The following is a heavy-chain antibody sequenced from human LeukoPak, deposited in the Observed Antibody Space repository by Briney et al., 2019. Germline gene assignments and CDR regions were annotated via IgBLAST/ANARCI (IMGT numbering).Heavy chain of an antibody. V-gene: IGHV3-53*05. Sequence: GGSLRLSCAASGFTVSSNYMSWVRQAPGKGLEWVSEIYSDGSTYYAASVKGRFSISRDNSKNTVYLQMNSLRAEDTAVYYCAKDFQAAAGQEYFDYWGQGTLVTVSS. J-gene: IGHJ4*02. D-gene: IGHD6-13*01. CDR1: GFTVSSNY. CDR2: IYSDGST. CDR3: AKDFQAAAGQEYFDY.